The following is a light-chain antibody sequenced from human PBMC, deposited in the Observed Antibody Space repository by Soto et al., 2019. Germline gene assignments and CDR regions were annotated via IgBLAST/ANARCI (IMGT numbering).Light chain of an antibody. CDR1: QDINSW. J-gene: IGKJ2*01. CDR2: AAS. CDR3: QQANSFPYT. Sequence: DIPMTQSPSSVSASVGDRVAISCRASQDINSWLAWYQQKPGKAPNLLIYAASRLQSGVPSRFSGTGSGTDFTLTINSLQPEDFATYYCQQANSFPYTFGQGTKLEIK. V-gene: IGKV1-12*02.